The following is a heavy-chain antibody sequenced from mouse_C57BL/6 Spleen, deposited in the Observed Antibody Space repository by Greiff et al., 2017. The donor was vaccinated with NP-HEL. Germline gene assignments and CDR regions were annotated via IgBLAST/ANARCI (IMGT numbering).Heavy chain of an antibody. D-gene: IGHD1-1*01. CDR1: GFTFCDYG. J-gene: IGHJ4*01. CDR3: ARPLDYYGSSYNYYAMDY. V-gene: IGHV5-17*01. Sequence: EVMLVESGGGLVKPGGSLKLSCAASGFTFCDYGMHWVRQAPEKGLEWVAYISSGSSTIYYADTVKGRFTISRDNAKNTLFLQMTSLRSEDTAMYYCARPLDYYGSSYNYYAMDYWGQGTSVTVSS. CDR2: ISSGSSTI.